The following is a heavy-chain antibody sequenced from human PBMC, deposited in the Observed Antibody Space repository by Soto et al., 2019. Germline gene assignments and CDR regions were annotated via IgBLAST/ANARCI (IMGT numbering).Heavy chain of an antibody. D-gene: IGHD1-26*01. CDR3: ESGWGLKP. CDR2: IKQDGSEK. V-gene: IGHV3-7*02. CDR1: GFTFSSYW. Sequence: EVQLVESGGGLVQPGGSLRLSCAASGFTFSSYWMTWVRQAPGKGLEWVANIKQDGSEKYYVDSVKGRFTISRDNAKKSMYLQMSRLRAEETAVNYCESGWGLKPWGQGTLVPVSS. J-gene: IGHJ4*02.